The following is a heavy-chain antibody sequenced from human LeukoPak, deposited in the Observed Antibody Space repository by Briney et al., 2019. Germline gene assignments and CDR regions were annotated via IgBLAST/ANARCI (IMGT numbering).Heavy chain of an antibody. CDR2: ISGSGGST. J-gene: IGHJ4*02. D-gene: IGHD2-2*01. Sequence: GGSLRLSCAASGLTFSSYAMSWVRQAPGKGLEWVSAISGSGGSTYYADSVKGRFTISRDNSKNTLYLQMNSLRAEDTAVYYCAKDPNVVPAAGQGSYWGQGTLVTVSS. CDR3: AKDPNVVPAAGQGSY. CDR1: GLTFSSYA. V-gene: IGHV3-23*01.